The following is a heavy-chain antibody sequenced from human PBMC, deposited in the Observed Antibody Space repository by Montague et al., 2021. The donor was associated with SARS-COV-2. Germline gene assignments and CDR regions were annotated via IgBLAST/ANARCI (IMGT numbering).Heavy chain of an antibody. J-gene: IGHJ4*02. D-gene: IGHD3-22*01. CDR3: ARQVRTMIVVVIIKLRYCFDY. Sequence: SETLSLTCTVSGGSISSSSYYWGWIRQPPGKGLEWIGSIYYSGSTYYNPSLKSRVTISVDTSKNQFSLKLSSVTAADTAVYYCARQVRTMIVVVIIKLRYCFDYWGQGTLVTVSS. CDR2: IYYSGST. CDR1: GGSISSSSYY. V-gene: IGHV4-39*01.